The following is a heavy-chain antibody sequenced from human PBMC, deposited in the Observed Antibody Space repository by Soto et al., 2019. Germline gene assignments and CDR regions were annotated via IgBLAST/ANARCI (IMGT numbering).Heavy chain of an antibody. CDR1: GGTFSSYA. J-gene: IGHJ4*02. Sequence: ASVKVSCKASGGTFSSYAISWVRQAPGQGLEWMGGIIPIFGTANYAQKFQGRVTITADESTSTAYMELSSLRSEDTAVYYCARTGYGWNDHSGYGNWGQGTLVTVSS. V-gene: IGHV1-69*13. D-gene: IGHD5-12*01. CDR3: ARTGYGWNDHSGYGN. CDR2: IIPIFGTA.